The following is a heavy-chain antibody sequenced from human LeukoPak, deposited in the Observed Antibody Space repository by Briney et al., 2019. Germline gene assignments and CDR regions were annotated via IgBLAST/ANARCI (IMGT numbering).Heavy chain of an antibody. CDR1: GFTFSSYG. D-gene: IGHD6-19*01. J-gene: IGHJ4*02. Sequence: GGSLRLSCAASGFTFSSYGMHWVRQAPGKGLEWVAVISYDGSNKYYADSVKGRFTISRDNSKNTLYLQMNSLRAEDTAVYYCAKVGRYSSGWTGVDYWGQGTLVTVSS. V-gene: IGHV3-30*18. CDR2: ISYDGSNK. CDR3: AKVGRYSSGWTGVDY.